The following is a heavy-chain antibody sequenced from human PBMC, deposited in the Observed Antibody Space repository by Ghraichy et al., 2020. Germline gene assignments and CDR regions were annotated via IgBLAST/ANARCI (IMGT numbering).Heavy chain of an antibody. D-gene: IGHD3/OR15-3a*01. CDR2: YYSGST. V-gene: IGHV4-30-4*07. CDR1: GGSISSICYS. CDR3: ARVCLDAYLDEGPFDY. J-gene: IGHJ4*02. Sequence: SETLSLTCAVSGGSISSICYSWSWIRQPPGKGLEWIAYYSGSTYYNPPLQSRVTISVDRSKNRFSLELSSVTAADTAVYFCARVCLDAYLDEGPFDYWGQGILVTVSS.